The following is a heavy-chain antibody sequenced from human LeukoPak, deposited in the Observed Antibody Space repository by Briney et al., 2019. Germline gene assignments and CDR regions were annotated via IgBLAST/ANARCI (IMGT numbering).Heavy chain of an antibody. D-gene: IGHD2-2*01. V-gene: IGHV1-69*13. CDR1: GGTFSSYA. CDR3: ARAGPIVVVPAAMLRSGYCDY. CDR2: IIPIFGTA. Sequence: GASVKVSCKASGGTFSSYAISWVRQAPGQRLEWMGGIIPIFGTANYAQKFQGRVTITADESTSTAYMELSSLRSEDTAVYYCARAGPIVVVPAAMLRSGYCDYWGQGTLFTVSS. J-gene: IGHJ4*02.